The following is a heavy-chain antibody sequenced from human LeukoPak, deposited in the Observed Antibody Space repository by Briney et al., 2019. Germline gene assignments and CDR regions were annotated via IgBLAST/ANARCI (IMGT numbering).Heavy chain of an antibody. CDR2: IYYSGST. CDR1: GGSISSSDYY. Sequence: SETLSLTCAVSGGSISSSDYYWSWIRQPPGKGLEWIGYIYYSGSTNYNPSLKSRVTISVDTSKNQFSLKLSSVTAADTAVYYCASIDSSSWYFWFDPWGQGTLVTVSS. D-gene: IGHD6-13*01. J-gene: IGHJ5*02. V-gene: IGHV4-61*08. CDR3: ASIDSSSWYFWFDP.